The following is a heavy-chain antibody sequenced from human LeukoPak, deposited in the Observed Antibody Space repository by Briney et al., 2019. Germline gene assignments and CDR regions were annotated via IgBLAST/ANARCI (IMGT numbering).Heavy chain of an antibody. CDR3: ARDGRSGWYTDQ. CDR2: VNWNGGST. D-gene: IGHD6-19*01. Sequence: GGSLRLSCAASGFTLNDYGMSWVRQAPGKGLEWVAGVNWNGGSTDYADSLKGRFTISRDNAKNSLYLQMNSLRAEDTAFYYCARDGRSGWYTDQWGQGTLVTVSS. V-gene: IGHV3-20*04. CDR1: GFTLNDYG. J-gene: IGHJ4*02.